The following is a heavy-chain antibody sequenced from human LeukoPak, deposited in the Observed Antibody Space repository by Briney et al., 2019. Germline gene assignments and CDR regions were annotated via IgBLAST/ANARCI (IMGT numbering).Heavy chain of an antibody. CDR1: GFTSSSYW. Sequence: GGSLRLSCAASGFTSSSYWMSWVRQAPGKGLEWVANIKQDGSEKYYVDSVKGRFTISRDNSKNTLYLQMNSLRAEDTAVYYCAKDRLLWFGELGYWFDPWGQGTLVTVSS. J-gene: IGHJ5*02. CDR2: IKQDGSEK. CDR3: AKDRLLWFGELGYWFDP. D-gene: IGHD3-10*01. V-gene: IGHV3-7*01.